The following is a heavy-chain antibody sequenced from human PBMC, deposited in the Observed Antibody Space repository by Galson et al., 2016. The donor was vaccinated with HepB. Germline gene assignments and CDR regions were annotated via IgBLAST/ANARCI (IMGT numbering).Heavy chain of an antibody. V-gene: IGHV4-39*01. D-gene: IGHD6-19*01. J-gene: IGHJ3*01. CDR3: ARQDRAGLVNF. Sequence: ETLSLTCTVSGGSISSSSYFGAWIRQPPGEGLEGIGSIYYSGTTHYNPSLQSRVSISVDTSRNQFSLRLTSVSAADTAMYSCARQDRAGLVNFWGRGTMVTVSS. CDR1: GGSISSSSYF. CDR2: IYYSGTT.